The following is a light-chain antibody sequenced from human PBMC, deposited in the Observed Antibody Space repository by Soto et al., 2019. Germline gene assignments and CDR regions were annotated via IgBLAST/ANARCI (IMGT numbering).Light chain of an antibody. CDR1: ERVVGN. CDR2: GAS. V-gene: IGKV3-20*01. CDR3: QQYGSSPLWT. Sequence: EVVMTQSPATLSVSPGERATLPCRASERVVGNLSWYHQIPGQAPRLLIYGASSRATGIPDRFSGGGSGTDVTLTIIRLEPEDFAVDDCQQYGSSPLWTFGQGTKVDIK. J-gene: IGKJ1*01.